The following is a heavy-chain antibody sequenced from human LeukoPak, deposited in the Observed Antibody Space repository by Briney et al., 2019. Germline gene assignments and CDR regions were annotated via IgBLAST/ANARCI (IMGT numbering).Heavy chain of an antibody. CDR1: GYTFTSYG. Sequence: GASVKVSCKASGYTFTSYGISWVRQAPGQGLEWMGWINPYNGHTNYALNLQGRVTMTTDTSTSTAYMELRSLRSDDAAVYYCARGGYYASGSYPYNWFDPWGQGTLVTVSS. J-gene: IGHJ5*02. D-gene: IGHD3-10*01. V-gene: IGHV1-18*01. CDR2: INPYNGHT. CDR3: ARGGYYASGSYPYNWFDP.